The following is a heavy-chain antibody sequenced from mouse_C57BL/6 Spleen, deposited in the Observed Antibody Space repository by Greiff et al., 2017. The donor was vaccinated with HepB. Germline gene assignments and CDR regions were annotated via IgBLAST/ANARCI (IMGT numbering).Heavy chain of an antibody. D-gene: IGHD1-1*01. CDR3: AGYYDRNSYYFDY. J-gene: IGHJ2*01. V-gene: IGHV1-5*01. CDR1: GYTFTSYW. Sequence: EVKLQQSGPVLARPGASVKMSCKTSGYTFTSYWMHWVKQRPGQGLEWIGAIYPGNSDTSYNQKFKGKAKLTAVTSASTAYMELSSLTNEDSAVYCCAGYYDRNSYYFDYWGEGTTLTVS. CDR2: IYPGNSDT.